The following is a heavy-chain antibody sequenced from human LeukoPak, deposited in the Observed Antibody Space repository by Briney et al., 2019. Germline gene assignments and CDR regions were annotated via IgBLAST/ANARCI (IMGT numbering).Heavy chain of an antibody. V-gene: IGHV1-46*01. Sequence: GASVKVSCKASGYTFTSYYMHWVRQAPGQGLEWMGIINPSGGSTSYAQKFQGRVTMTRDTSTSTVYMELSSLRSEDTAVYYCAGALVWLGPGDYWGQGTLVTVSS. CDR2: INPSGGST. CDR3: AGALVWLGPGDY. CDR1: GYTFTSYY. D-gene: IGHD6-19*01. J-gene: IGHJ4*02.